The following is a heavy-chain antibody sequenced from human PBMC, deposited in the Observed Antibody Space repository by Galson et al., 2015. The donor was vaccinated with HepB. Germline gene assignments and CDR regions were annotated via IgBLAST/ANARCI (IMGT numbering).Heavy chain of an antibody. CDR3: ARGYRDYSHGMHV. J-gene: IGHJ6*02. Sequence: LTCTVSGGSISNYYWSWIRQPPGKGLEWIGYVYYSGRTNYSPPLKSRVTISVDTSKNQFSLNLSSVTAADTAVYYCARGYRDYSHGMHVWGQGTTVTVSS. D-gene: IGHD4-17*01. CDR2: VYYSGRT. CDR1: GGSISNYY. V-gene: IGHV4-59*01.